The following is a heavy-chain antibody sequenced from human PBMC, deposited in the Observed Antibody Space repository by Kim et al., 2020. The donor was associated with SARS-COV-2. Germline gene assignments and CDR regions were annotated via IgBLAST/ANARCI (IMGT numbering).Heavy chain of an antibody. V-gene: IGHV4-39*01. D-gene: IGHD3-10*01. CDR2: IYYSGST. CDR1: GGSISSSSYY. CDR3: ARHGLTTMEIDY. Sequence: SETLSLTCTVSGGSISSSSYYWGWIRQPPGKGLEWIGSIYYSGSTYYNPSLKSRVTISVDTSKNQFSLKLSSVTAADTAVYYCARHGLTTMEIDYWGQGTLVTVSS. J-gene: IGHJ4*02.